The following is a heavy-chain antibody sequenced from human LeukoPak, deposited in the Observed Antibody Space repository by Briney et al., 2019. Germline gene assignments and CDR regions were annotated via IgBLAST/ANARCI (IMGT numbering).Heavy chain of an antibody. V-gene: IGHV4-39*07. J-gene: IGHJ4*02. D-gene: IGHD4-23*01. CDR2: IYHSGST. CDR1: GGFITTTSYY. Sequence: SETLSLTCTVSGGFITTTSYYWAWIRQPPGKGLEWIGSIYHSGSTYYNPSLKSRVTISVDTSKNQFSLKLSSVTAADTAVYYCARDRAGEYGGNNDYWGQGTLVTVSS. CDR3: ARDRAGEYGGNNDY.